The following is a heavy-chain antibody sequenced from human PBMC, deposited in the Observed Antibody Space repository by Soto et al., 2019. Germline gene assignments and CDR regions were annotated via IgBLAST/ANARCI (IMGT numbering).Heavy chain of an antibody. CDR3: ARYSAKHQVCNDH. CDR2: ISYDGSNK. D-gene: IGHD4-4*01. CDR1: GFTFSHYG. Sequence: PGGPLRLSRAGSGFTFSHYGINCVRQAPGKGLEWLAVISYDGSNKHYADSVNGRFTVSRDNAKNTLYLQMNSLRAEDTAVYFCARYSAKHQVCNDHWGQGLRVTAPS. V-gene: IGHV3-30*03. J-gene: IGHJ4*02.